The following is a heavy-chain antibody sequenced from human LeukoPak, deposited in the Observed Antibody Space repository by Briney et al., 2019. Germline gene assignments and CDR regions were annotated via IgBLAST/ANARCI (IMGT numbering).Heavy chain of an antibody. CDR2: ISSSSSYI. Sequence: GGSLRLSCAASGFTFSSYSMNWVRQAPGKGLEWVSSISSSSSYIYYADSVKGRFTISRDNAKNSLYLQINSLRAEDTAVYYCARDHGSGYDPYYFDYWGQGTLVTVSS. D-gene: IGHD5-12*01. V-gene: IGHV3-21*01. CDR1: GFTFSSYS. J-gene: IGHJ4*02. CDR3: ARDHGSGYDPYYFDY.